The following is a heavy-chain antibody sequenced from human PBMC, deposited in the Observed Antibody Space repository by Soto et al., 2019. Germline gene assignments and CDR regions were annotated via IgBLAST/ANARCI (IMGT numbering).Heavy chain of an antibody. CDR3: AKLDADGGPPVDH. J-gene: IGHJ4*02. Sequence: GGSLRLSCAASGFTFSSYGMHWARQAPGKGLEWVAVISYDGSNKYYADSVKGRFTISRYNSKNTLYLQVNSLRAEDTAVYYCAKLDADGGPPVDHGGQGPLATVPS. CDR2: ISYDGSNK. V-gene: IGHV3-30*18. D-gene: IGHD3-10*01. CDR1: GFTFSSYG.